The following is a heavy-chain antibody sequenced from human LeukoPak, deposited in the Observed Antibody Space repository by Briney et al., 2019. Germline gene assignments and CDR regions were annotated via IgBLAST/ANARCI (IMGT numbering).Heavy chain of an antibody. CDR2: IKTDGSET. J-gene: IGHJ4*02. Sequence: GGSLRLSCAASGFSFSNYWMGWVRQAPGKGLACVANIKTDGSETYYVDSVKGRLTISRDNAKNSLFLQMNSLRAEDTAIYYCVSAIRGSPIDYWGQGTLVSVPS. CDR3: VSAIRGSPIDY. V-gene: IGHV3-7*01. D-gene: IGHD3-10*01. CDR1: GFSFSNYW.